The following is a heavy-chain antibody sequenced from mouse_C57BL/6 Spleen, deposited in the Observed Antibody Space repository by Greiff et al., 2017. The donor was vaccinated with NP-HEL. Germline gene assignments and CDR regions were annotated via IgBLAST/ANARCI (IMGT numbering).Heavy chain of an antibody. CDR1: GFSLTSYG. D-gene: IGHD2-3*01. Sequence: VQLQQSGPGLVQPSQSLSITCTVSGFSLTSYGVHWVRQSPGKGLEWLGVIWRGGSTDYNAAFMSRLRITKDNSKSQVFFKKNSLQAHDTAISYCANNFYDGYHWYFDVWGTGTTVTVSS. V-gene: IGHV2-5*01. CDR3: ANNFYDGYHWYFDV. J-gene: IGHJ1*03. CDR2: IWRGGST.